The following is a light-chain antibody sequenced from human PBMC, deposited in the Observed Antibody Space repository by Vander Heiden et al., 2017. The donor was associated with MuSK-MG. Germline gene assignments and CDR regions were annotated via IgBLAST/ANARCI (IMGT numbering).Light chain of an antibody. J-gene: IGKJ1*01. Sequence: EIVMMQSPATLSVSPGESATLSCRASQSVSNNLAWYYQKPGQPPRLLIYGASTRAIGFPGRFSGSGSGTVFTLTITSLQSEDFGIYYCQQDNSWPRTFGQGTKVEIK. CDR2: GAS. V-gene: IGKV3-15*01. CDR3: QQDNSWPRT. CDR1: QSVSNN.